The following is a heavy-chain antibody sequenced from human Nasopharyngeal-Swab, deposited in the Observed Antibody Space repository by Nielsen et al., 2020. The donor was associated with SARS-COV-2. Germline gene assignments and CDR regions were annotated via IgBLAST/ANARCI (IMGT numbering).Heavy chain of an antibody. Sequence: GESLKISCAASGFNFNSYGMHWVRQAPGKGLEWVAVMWYDGSSKKYGNSVKGRFTISRDNSKKTLYLQMNSLRAEDTAVYYCARDLMAAPGYWGQGTLVTVSS. CDR2: MWYDGSSK. D-gene: IGHD6-13*01. CDR3: ARDLMAAPGY. V-gene: IGHV3-33*01. J-gene: IGHJ4*02. CDR1: GFNFNSYG.